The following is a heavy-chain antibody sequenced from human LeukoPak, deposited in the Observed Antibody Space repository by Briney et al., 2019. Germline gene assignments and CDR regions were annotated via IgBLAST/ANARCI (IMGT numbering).Heavy chain of an antibody. CDR2: ISGTGNSI. J-gene: IGHJ4*02. Sequence: GGSLRLSCAASGFTFSSYGMHWVRQAPGKGLEWVSLISGTGNSIYYADSVKGRFTISRDNSKNTLFLQMNSLRAEDTAVYYCVKEPGKISAGYWGQGTLVTVSS. CDR3: VKEPGKISAGY. CDR1: GFTFSSYG. D-gene: IGHD3-3*01. V-gene: IGHV3-NL1*01.